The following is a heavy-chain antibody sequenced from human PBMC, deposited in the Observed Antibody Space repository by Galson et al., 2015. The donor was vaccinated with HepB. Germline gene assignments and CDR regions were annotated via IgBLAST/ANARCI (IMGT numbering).Heavy chain of an antibody. Sequence: SVKVSCKASGYTFTSYYMHWVRQAPGQGLEWMGLINPSGGSTTYAQKFQGRVTMTRDTSTSTVYMELSSLRSEDTAVYYCARGGGRTEPWPWGQGTLVTVSS. CDR3: ARGGGRTEPWP. D-gene: IGHD1-14*01. CDR1: GYTFTSYY. CDR2: INPSGGST. V-gene: IGHV1-46*01. J-gene: IGHJ4*02.